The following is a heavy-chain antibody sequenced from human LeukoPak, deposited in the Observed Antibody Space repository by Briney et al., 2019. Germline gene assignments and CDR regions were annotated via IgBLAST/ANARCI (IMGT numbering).Heavy chain of an antibody. D-gene: IGHD3-22*01. V-gene: IGHV3-7*01. CDR2: IKEDGSEK. CDR3: ASVGYDSSSYYYY. J-gene: IGHJ4*02. Sequence: GGSLRLSCAASGFTFSNYCMSCVRQAPGKGLEWVANIKEDGSEKYYVDSVKGRFTISRDNAENSLYLQMNNLRAEDTAVFYWASVGYDSSSYYYYWGQGTLVTVSS. CDR1: GFTFSNYC.